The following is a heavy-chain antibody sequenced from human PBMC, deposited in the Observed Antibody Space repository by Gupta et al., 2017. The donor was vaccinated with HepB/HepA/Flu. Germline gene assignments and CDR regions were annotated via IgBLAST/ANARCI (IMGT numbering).Heavy chain of an antibody. CDR3: VKEEVIGGTGITNWIES. J-gene: IGHJ5*01. D-gene: IGHD2-15*01. CDR2: IWHDGTDR. Sequence: QVQLVESGGGVVQPGRSLSLSCATSGFTFSHFGMHWVRQAPGKGLEWVAVIWHDGTDRYHAGSVQGRFTISRDNSKNTLYLQMNNLRDEDTAVYYCVKEEVIGGTGITNWIESWGQGTLVTVSS. V-gene: IGHV3-33*06. CDR1: GFTFSHFG.